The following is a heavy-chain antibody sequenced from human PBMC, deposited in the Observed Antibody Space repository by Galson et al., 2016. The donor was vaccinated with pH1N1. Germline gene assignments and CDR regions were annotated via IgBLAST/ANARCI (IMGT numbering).Heavy chain of an antibody. CDR2: IYSGGST. Sequence: SLRLSCAASGLIVSSNYMSWVRQAPGKGLEWVSVIYSGGSTYYADSVKGRFTISRDNSKNTLYLQMNSLRAEDTAVYYCARDPKAAWGWFDSWGQGTLVTVSS. D-gene: IGHD6-13*01. CDR1: GLIVSSNY. V-gene: IGHV3-53*01. J-gene: IGHJ5*01. CDR3: ARDPKAAWGWFDS.